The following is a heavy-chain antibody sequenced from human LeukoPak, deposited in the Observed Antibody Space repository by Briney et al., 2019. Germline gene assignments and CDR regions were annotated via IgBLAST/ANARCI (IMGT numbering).Heavy chain of an antibody. Sequence: SETLSLTCTVSGGSLSSYYWSWPRQPPGKGLEWIGYIYYSGSTNYNPSLKSRVTISVDTSKNQFSLKLSSVTAGDTAVYYCARSPRGGSGRYYFDYWGQGTLVTVSS. V-gene: IGHV4-59*08. CDR2: IYYSGST. J-gene: IGHJ4*02. D-gene: IGHD3-16*01. CDR1: GGSLSSYY. CDR3: ARSPRGGSGRYYFDY.